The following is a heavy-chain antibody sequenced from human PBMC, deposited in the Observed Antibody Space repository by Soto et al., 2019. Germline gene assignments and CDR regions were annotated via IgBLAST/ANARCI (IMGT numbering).Heavy chain of an antibody. J-gene: IGHJ5*02. V-gene: IGHV4-4*02. CDR2: IYHSGST. Sequence: QVQLQESGPGLVKPSGTLSLTCAVSGGSISTTHWWTWFRQPPGKGLEWIGEIYHSGSTNYNQPLKSRVNLPVDNSKNQFSLKLGSVTAADTAVYYCARKFYYDPYLFDPWGQGTLVTVSS. CDR1: GGSISTTHW. D-gene: IGHD3-22*01. CDR3: ARKFYYDPYLFDP.